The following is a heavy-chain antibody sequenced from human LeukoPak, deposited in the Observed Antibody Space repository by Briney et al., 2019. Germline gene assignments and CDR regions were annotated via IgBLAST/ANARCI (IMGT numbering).Heavy chain of an antibody. CDR2: LSGSAGGT. D-gene: IGHD3-16*02. CDR1: GITLSNYG. CDR3: AKRGVVVRVFLVGFHKEAYYFDS. J-gene: IGHJ4*02. Sequence: PGGSLRLSCRVSGITLSNYGMSWVRQAPGKGLEWVAGLSGSAGGTNYADSVKGRFTISRDNSKNTLFLQMDRLRAEDTAVYFCAKRGVVVRVFLVGFHKEAYYFDSWGQGAQVTVSS. V-gene: IGHV3-23*01.